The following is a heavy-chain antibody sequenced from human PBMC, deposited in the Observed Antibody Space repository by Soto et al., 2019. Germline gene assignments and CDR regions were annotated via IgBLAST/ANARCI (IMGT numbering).Heavy chain of an antibody. J-gene: IGHJ6*03. CDR3: ATGSIAAAGTTHYYYYYYMDV. Sequence: ASVKVSCKVSGYTLTELSVHWVRQAPGKGLEWMGGFDPEDGETIYAQKFQGRVTMTEDTSTDTAYMELSSLRSEDTAVYYCATGSIAAAGTTHYYYYYYMDVWGKGTTVTVSS. D-gene: IGHD6-13*01. CDR2: FDPEDGET. V-gene: IGHV1-24*01. CDR1: GYTLTELS.